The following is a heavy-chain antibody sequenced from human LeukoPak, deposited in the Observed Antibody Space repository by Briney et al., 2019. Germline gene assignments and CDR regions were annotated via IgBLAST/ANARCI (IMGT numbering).Heavy chain of an antibody. CDR1: GFTFSNHW. Sequence: PGGSLRLSCAASGFTFSNHWMTWVRQAPGKGLEWVANVNQGGNAQYYVDSVRGRFTISRDNARNSLQLQMNSLTAEDTALYYCARDGSATGSHDYWGQGTLVTVSS. V-gene: IGHV3-7*01. CDR3: ARDGSATGSHDY. J-gene: IGHJ4*02. D-gene: IGHD3-10*01. CDR2: VNQGGNAQ.